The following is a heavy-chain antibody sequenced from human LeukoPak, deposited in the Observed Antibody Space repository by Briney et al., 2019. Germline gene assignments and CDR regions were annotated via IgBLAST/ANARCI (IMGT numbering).Heavy chain of an antibody. V-gene: IGHV4-31*03. J-gene: IGHJ4*02. D-gene: IGHD3-22*01. CDR2: IYYSGST. CDR1: GGSIGSGGYY. CDR3: ASSDSSGSTFPY. Sequence: PSETLSLTCTVSGGSIGSGGYYWSWIRQHPGKGLEWIGYIYYSGSTYYNPSLKSRVTISVDTSKNQFSLKLSSVTAADTAVYYCASSDSSGSTFPYWGQGTLVTVSS.